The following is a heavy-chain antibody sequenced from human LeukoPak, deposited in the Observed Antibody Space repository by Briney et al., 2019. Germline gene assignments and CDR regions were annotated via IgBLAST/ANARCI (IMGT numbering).Heavy chain of an antibody. D-gene: IGHD6-19*01. Sequence: ASVKVSCKASGYTFTSYDINWVRQATGQGPEWMGWMNPNSGNTGYAQKFQGRVTMTRNTSISTAYMELSSLRSEDTAVYYCARLNRYSSGWYTYWGQGTLVTVSS. V-gene: IGHV1-8*01. CDR1: GYTFTSYD. CDR2: MNPNSGNT. J-gene: IGHJ4*02. CDR3: ARLNRYSSGWYTY.